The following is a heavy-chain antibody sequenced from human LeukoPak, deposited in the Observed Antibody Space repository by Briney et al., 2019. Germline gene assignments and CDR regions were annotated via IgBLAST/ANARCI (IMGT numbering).Heavy chain of an antibody. CDR1: GLSFSGSA. V-gene: IGHV3-73*01. D-gene: IGHD2-15*01. Sequence: GGSLRLSCAASGLSFSGSAMHWVRQASGRGLEWLGRIRSKANSYVTAYAAPVNGRFIISRDDSRNTAYLQMNSLQTEDTAVYYCTRHSDKYCSGAGCYVYNFYGMDVWGQGTTVTVSS. CDR2: IRSKANSYVT. CDR3: TRHSDKYCSGAGCYVYNFYGMDV. J-gene: IGHJ6*02.